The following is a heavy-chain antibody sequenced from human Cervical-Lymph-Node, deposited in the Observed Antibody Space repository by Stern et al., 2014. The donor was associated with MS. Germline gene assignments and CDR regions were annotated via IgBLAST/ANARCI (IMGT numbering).Heavy chain of an antibody. CDR3: SRSTTPDDY. CDR2: IRSKDFGETT. Sequence: EVQLVQSGGGLAQPGRSLRLSCTASGFTFGDYAMSWYRQAPGKGLEGIGLIRSKDFGETTQYAASVKGRCTISRDDSKSIAYLQMNSLRSDDTAVYYCSRSTTPDDYWGQGTLVTVSS. V-gene: IGHV3-49*03. J-gene: IGHJ4*02. D-gene: IGHD2-15*01. CDR1: GFTFGDYA.